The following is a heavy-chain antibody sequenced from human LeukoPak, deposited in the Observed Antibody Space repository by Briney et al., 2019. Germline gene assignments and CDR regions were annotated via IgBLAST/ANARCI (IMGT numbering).Heavy chain of an antibody. CDR2: IGWNSGSI. Sequence: GRSLRLSCAASGFTFDDYAMHWVRQAPGKGLEWVSGIGWNSGSIGYADSVKGRFTISRDNAKNSLYLQMNSLRAEDMALYYCAKDIRAVAGASSAFDIWGQGTMVTVSS. V-gene: IGHV3-9*03. CDR3: AKDIRAVAGASSAFDI. D-gene: IGHD6-19*01. CDR1: GFTFDDYA. J-gene: IGHJ3*02.